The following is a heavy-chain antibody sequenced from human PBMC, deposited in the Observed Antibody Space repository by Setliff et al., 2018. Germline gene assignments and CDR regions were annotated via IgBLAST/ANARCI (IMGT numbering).Heavy chain of an antibody. V-gene: IGHV1-69*10. Sequence: SVKVSCKASGGSFSSYAINWVRQAPGQGLEWMGGIIPILGKPKYVQKFQGRVILTADKSTNTAYMELISLRSEDTAVYYCARPDVGGSWTSDAFDIWGQGTMVTVSS. CDR2: IIPILGKP. CDR1: GGSFSSYA. CDR3: ARPDVGGSWTSDAFDI. J-gene: IGHJ3*02.